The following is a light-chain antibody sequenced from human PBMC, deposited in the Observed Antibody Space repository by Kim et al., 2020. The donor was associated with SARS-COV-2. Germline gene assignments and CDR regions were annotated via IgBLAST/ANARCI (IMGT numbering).Light chain of an antibody. CDR3: QQYYTTLCT. Sequence: DIVMTQSPDSLAVSLGERATINCKSSQSVLYSSNNKNYLAWYQQKPGQPPKLLIYWASTRESGVPDRFSGSGSGTDFTLTISSLQAEDVAVDYCQQYYTTLCTFGQGTKLEI. V-gene: IGKV4-1*01. CDR2: WAS. J-gene: IGKJ2*02. CDR1: QSVLYSSNNKNY.